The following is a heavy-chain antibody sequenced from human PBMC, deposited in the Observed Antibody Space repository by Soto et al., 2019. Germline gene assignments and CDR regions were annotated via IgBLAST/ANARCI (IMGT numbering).Heavy chain of an antibody. V-gene: IGHV4-39*01. CDR3: ERHDILTGYNWFDP. CDR2: IYYSGST. CDR1: GGSISSSSYY. J-gene: IGHJ5*02. Sequence: PSDTLSLTCTISGGSISSSSYYWGWIRQPPGKGLEWIGSIYYSGSTYYNPSLKSRVTISVDTSKNQFSLKLSSVTAADTAVYYCERHDILTGYNWFDPWRQGTVVTVSS. D-gene: IGHD3-9*01.